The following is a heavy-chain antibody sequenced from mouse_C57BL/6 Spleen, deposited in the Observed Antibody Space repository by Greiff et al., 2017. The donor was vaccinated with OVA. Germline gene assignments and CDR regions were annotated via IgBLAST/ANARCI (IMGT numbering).Heavy chain of an antibody. CDR3: ARPHDYDGAMDY. V-gene: IGHV4-1*01. D-gene: IGHD2-4*01. CDR1: GFDFSRYW. Sequence: EVKLMESGGGLVQPGGSLKLSCAASGFDFSRYWMSWVRRAPGKGLEWIGEINPDSSTINYAPSLKDKFIISRDNAKNTLYLQMSKVRSEDTALYYCARPHDYDGAMDYWGQGTSVTVSS. J-gene: IGHJ4*01. CDR2: INPDSSTI.